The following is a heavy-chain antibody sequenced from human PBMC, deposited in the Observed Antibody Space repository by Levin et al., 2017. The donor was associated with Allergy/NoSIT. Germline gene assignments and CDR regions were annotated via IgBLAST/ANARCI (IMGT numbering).Heavy chain of an antibody. D-gene: IGHD4-23*01. CDR2: ISGSGGST. CDR1: GFTFSIYA. Sequence: GGSLRLSCAASGFTFSIYAMSWVRQAPGKGLEWVSGISGSGGSTHYADSVKGRFTIARDNSKNTLYLLMNSLRAEDTAIYYCAKEGGLYSGNSEFDYWGQGTLVTVSS. V-gene: IGHV3-23*01. CDR3: AKEGGLYSGNSEFDY. J-gene: IGHJ4*02.